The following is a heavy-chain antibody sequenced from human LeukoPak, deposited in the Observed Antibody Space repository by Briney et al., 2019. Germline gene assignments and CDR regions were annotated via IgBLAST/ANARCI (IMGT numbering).Heavy chain of an antibody. V-gene: IGHV3-7*01. CDR1: GFTFSSYW. D-gene: IGHD6-6*01. J-gene: IGHJ4*01. CDR2: INEDGSEK. CDR3: ARTEVYRDRGSLFDN. Sequence: GGSLRLSCAASGFTFSSYWMTWVRQAPGKGLEWVANINEDGSEKYYVDSVKGRFTISRDNAKKSLYLQMSSLRAEDTALYYCARTEVYRDRGSLFDNWGHGTLVTVSS.